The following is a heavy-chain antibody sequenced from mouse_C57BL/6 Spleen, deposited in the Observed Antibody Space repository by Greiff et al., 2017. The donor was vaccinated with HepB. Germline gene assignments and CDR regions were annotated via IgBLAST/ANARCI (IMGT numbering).Heavy chain of an antibody. CDR3: AREDDYAWFAY. J-gene: IGHJ3*01. CDR1: GYSITSGYY. D-gene: IGHD2-4*01. V-gene: IGHV3-6*01. Sequence: EVQRVESGPGLVKPSQSLSLTCSVTGYSITSGYYWNWIRQFPGNKLEWMGYISYDGSNNYNPSLKNRISITRDTSKNQFFLKLNSVTTEDTATYYCAREDDYAWFAYWGQGTLVTVSA. CDR2: ISYDGSN.